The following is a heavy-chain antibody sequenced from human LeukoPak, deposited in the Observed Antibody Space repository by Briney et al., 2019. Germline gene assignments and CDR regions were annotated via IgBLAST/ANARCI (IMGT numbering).Heavy chain of an antibody. CDR3: ARVMGNYASDY. J-gene: IGHJ4*02. CDR2: ISSSGDTM. Sequence: GGSLRLSCAASGFSFSDYYMSWIRQAPGKGREWVSYISSSGDTMSYADSVKGRFTISRDNAKNSLYLQMSSLRAEDAAIYYCARVMGNYASDYWGQGALVTVSS. D-gene: IGHD1-7*01. V-gene: IGHV3-11*04. CDR1: GFSFSDYY.